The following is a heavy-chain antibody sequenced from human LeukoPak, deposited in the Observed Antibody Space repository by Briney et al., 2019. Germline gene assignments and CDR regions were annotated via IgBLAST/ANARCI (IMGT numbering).Heavy chain of an antibody. CDR2: ITAYNGNT. D-gene: IGHD3-9*01. Sequence: GASVKVSCKASGYTFTHYGISWVRQAPGQGLEWMGWITAYNGNTNYAQRLQGRVTLTTDTSTSTAYMELRSLRSDDTAVYYCARVKFDILTGYYTDYGMDVWGQGTTVTVSS. V-gene: IGHV1-18*01. CDR1: GYTFTHYG. CDR3: ARVKFDILTGYYTDYGMDV. J-gene: IGHJ6*02.